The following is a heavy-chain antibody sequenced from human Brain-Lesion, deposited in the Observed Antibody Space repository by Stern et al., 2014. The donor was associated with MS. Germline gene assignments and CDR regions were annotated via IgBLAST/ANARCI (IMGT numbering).Heavy chain of an antibody. CDR2: LYYSGNT. D-gene: IGHD2-15*01. Sequence: QVQLQQWGPGLVKPSETLSLTCTVAGGSVSSTSYAWAWIRQPPGKGLEWIGTLYYSGNTYYSPSLQSRLTISLDTSNNTFSLPLRSLTAADTAVYYCAGEEDIRYCSGGSCTGNWFDPWGQGTLVTVSS. CDR1: GGSVSSTSYA. J-gene: IGHJ5*02. CDR3: AGEEDIRYCSGGSCTGNWFDP. V-gene: IGHV4-39*01.